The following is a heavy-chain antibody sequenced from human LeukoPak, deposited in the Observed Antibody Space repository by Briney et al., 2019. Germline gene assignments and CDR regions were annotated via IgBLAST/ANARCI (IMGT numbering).Heavy chain of an antibody. Sequence: GGSLRLSCAASGFTFSSYGMHWVRQAPGKGLEWVAVISYDGSNKYYADSVKGRFTISRDNSKNTLYLQMNSLRAEDTAVYYCAKDSFNYGALGEADYWGQGTLVTVSS. V-gene: IGHV3-30*18. CDR2: ISYDGSNK. D-gene: IGHD4-11*01. J-gene: IGHJ4*02. CDR1: GFTFSSYG. CDR3: AKDSFNYGALGEADY.